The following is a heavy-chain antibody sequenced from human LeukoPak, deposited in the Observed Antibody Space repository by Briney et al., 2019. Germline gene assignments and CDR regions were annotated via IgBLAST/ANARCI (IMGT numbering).Heavy chain of an antibody. CDR3: ASWREYSSSSAAFDI. Sequence: PSETLSLTCVVSGYSVSSDYYWGWIRQSPGKGLEWIGSIDHSGSTYNNPSLKSRVTISVDTSENQFSLKLTSVTAADTAVYYCASWREYSSSSAAFDIWGQGTMVTVSS. CDR1: GYSVSSDYY. J-gene: IGHJ3*02. V-gene: IGHV4-38-2*01. D-gene: IGHD6-6*01. CDR2: IDHSGST.